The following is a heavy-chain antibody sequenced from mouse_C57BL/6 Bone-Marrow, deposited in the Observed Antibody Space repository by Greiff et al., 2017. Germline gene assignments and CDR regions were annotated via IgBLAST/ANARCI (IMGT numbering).Heavy chain of an antibody. J-gene: IGHJ3*01. Sequence: VQLQQSGPELVKPGASVKISCKASGYSFTSYYIHWVKQRPGQGLEWIGWIYPGSGNTKYNEKFKGKATLTADTSSSTAYMQLSSLTSEDSAVYYCARNRDSAWFAYWGQGTLVTVSA. D-gene: IGHD4-1*01. CDR1: GYSFTSYY. CDR2: IYPGSGNT. V-gene: IGHV1-66*01. CDR3: ARNRDSAWFAY.